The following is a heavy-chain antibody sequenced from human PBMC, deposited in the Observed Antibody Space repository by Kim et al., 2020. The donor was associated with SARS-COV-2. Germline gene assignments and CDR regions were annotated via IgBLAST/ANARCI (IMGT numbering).Heavy chain of an antibody. V-gene: IGHV1-2*02. CDR3: ASGVGLYEQQLVRDAFDI. D-gene: IGHD6-13*01. CDR1: GYTFTGYY. J-gene: IGHJ3*02. CDR2: INPNSGGT. Sequence: ASVKVSCKASGYTFTGYYMHWVRQAPGQGLEWMGWINPNSGGTNYAQKFQGRVTMTRDTSISTAYMELSRLRSDDTAVYYCASGVGLYEQQLVRDAFDIWGQGTMVTVSS.